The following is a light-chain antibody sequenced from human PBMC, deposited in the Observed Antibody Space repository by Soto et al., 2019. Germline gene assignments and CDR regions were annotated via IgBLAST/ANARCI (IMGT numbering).Light chain of an antibody. CDR1: QSISNN. J-gene: IGKJ1*01. V-gene: IGKV3-15*01. CDR2: DAF. CDR3: QQYNSWPET. Sequence: EIVMTQSPATLSVSPGERATLSCRASQSISNNLAWYHHRPGQAPRLLIYDAFTRATGIPARLSGSGSGTEFTLTIGSLQSEDFAVYYCQQYNSWPETFGQGTKVDIK.